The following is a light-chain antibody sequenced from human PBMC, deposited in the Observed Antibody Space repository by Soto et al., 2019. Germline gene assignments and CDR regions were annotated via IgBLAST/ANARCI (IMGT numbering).Light chain of an antibody. CDR1: SSDVGSYNS. CDR3: QSYESSLRHYV. CDR2: DVN. V-gene: IGLV2-14*03. J-gene: IGLJ1*01. Sequence: QAVVTQPASVSGSPGQSIAISCTGTSSDVGSYNSVSWYQQYPGKAPKLMIHDVNNRPSGISDRFSGSKSGNTASLAISGLQAEDEADYYCQSYESSLRHYVFGTGTNVTVL.